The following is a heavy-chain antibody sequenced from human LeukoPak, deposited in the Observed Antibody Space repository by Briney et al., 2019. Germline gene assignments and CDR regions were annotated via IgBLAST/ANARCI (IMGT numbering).Heavy chain of an antibody. V-gene: IGHV4-59*01. CDR1: GGSISSYH. J-gene: IGHJ4*02. CDR2: IYYSGST. CDR3: ARHVGPHSSSWYPLDY. Sequence: SETLSLTCSVSGGSISSYHWSWIRQPPGKGLEWIGYIYYSGSTNYNPSLKSRVTISVDTSKNQFSLRLSSVTAADTAVYYCARHVGPHSSSWYPLDYWGQGTLVTVSS. D-gene: IGHD6-13*01.